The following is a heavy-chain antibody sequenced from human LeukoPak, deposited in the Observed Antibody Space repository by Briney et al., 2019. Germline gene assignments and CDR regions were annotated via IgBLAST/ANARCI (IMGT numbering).Heavy chain of an antibody. CDR1: GFTFSSYS. CDR2: ISSSSSTT. CDR3: ARDLRWLQFHDAFDT. Sequence: GGSLRLSCAASGFTFSSYSMNWVSQAPGKGLEWVSKISSSSSTTYYADSVKGRFTISRDTAKNSLYLQMNSLRDEDTAVYYCARDLRWLQFHDAFDTWGQGTMVTVSS. J-gene: IGHJ3*02. D-gene: IGHD5-24*01. V-gene: IGHV3-48*02.